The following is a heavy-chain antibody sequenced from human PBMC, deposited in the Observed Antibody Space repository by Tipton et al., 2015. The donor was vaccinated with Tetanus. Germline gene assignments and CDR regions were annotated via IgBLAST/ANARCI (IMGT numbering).Heavy chain of an antibody. CDR2: INHNGNTI. V-gene: IGHV3-48*03. J-gene: IGHJ6*02. CDR3: ARRKELDA. Sequence: SLRLSCAAYGFMFSDYEMVWVRQAPGKGLEWVSFINHNGNTIYYGDSVRRRFTISRDNAKNSLYLQRNSLRDEDTAIYSGARRKELDAWGQGSSVTVSS. CDR1: GFMFSDYE. D-gene: IGHD3-10*01.